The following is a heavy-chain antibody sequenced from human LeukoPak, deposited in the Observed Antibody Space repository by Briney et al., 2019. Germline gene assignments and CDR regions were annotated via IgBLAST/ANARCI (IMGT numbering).Heavy chain of an antibody. CDR2: INPNSGST. V-gene: IGHV1-2*02. D-gene: IGHD4-11*01. Sequence: WASVKVSCKASGYTFTGYYMHWVRQAPGQGLEWMGWINPNSGSTNYAQKFQGRVTMTRDTSISTAYMELSRLRSDDTAVYYCARTKTDDYSNYEYWGQGTLVTVSS. J-gene: IGHJ4*02. CDR3: ARTKTDDYSNYEY. CDR1: GYTFTGYY.